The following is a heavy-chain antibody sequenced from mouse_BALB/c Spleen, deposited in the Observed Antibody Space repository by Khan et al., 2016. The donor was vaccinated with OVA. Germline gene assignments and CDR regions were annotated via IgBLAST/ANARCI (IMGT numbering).Heavy chain of an antibody. Sequence: QVQLKESGAELAKPGASVKMSCKASGYTFTTYWMHWVKQRPGQSLEWIGYINPTSGYTDYNDKFKDRATLSADKSSSTAYMQLNSLTSEDSAVYCSTRDRIDYWGQGTTLTVSS. CDR1: GYTFTTYW. CDR2: INPTSGYT. V-gene: IGHV1-7*01. CDR3: TRDRIDY. J-gene: IGHJ2*01.